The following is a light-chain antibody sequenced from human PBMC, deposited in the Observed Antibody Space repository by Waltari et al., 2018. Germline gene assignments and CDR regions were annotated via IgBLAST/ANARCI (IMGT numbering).Light chain of an antibody. CDR3: QQYDNLPGT. CDR2: DAS. Sequence: DIQMTQSPSSLSASVGDRVTITCQASQEISNYLNWYQQKPGKAPKLLIYDASNLETGVPSRFSGSGSGTDFTFTISSLQPEDIATYYCQQYDNLPGTFGPGTKVDIK. J-gene: IGKJ3*01. CDR1: QEISNY. V-gene: IGKV1-33*01.